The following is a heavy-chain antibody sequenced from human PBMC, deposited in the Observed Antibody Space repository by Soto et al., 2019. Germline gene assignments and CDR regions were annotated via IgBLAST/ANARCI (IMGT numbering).Heavy chain of an antibody. V-gene: IGHV1-8*01. CDR1: GYTFTSYD. D-gene: IGHD6-13*01. Sequence: ASVKVSCKASGYTFTSYDINWVRQATGQGLEWMGWMNPNSGNTGYAQKFQGRVTMTRNTSISTAYMELSSLRSEDTAVYYCARGSSSSWYPDGYYYYGMDVWGQGTTVTVSS. CDR2: MNPNSGNT. CDR3: ARGSSSSWYPDGYYYYGMDV. J-gene: IGHJ6*02.